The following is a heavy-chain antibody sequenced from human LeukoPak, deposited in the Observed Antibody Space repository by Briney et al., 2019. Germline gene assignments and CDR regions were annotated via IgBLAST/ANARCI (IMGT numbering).Heavy chain of an antibody. CDR3: ATDSTVTRHYYYYGMDV. D-gene: IGHD4-17*01. Sequence: ASVTVSCKASGYTFTSYDINWVRQATGQGLEWMGWMNPNSGNTGYAQKFQGRVTITRNTSISTAYMELSSLRSEDTAVYYCATDSTVTRHYYYYGMDVWGQGTTVTVSS. J-gene: IGHJ6*02. V-gene: IGHV1-8*03. CDR2: MNPNSGNT. CDR1: GYTFTSYD.